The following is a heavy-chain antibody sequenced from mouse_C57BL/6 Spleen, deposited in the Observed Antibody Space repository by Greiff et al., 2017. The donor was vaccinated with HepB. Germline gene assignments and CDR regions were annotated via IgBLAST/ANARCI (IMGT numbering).Heavy chain of an antibody. CDR2: IDPETGGT. J-gene: IGHJ3*01. CDR3: TRKRDITTGFAY. CDR1: GYTFTDYE. V-gene: IGHV1-15*01. D-gene: IGHD1-1*01. Sequence: QVQLKQSGAELVRPGASVTLSCKASGYTFTDYEMHWVKQTPVHGLEWIGAIDPETGGTAYNQKFKGKAILTADKSSSTAYMELRSLTSEDSAVYYGTRKRDITTGFAYWCQGTLVTVSA.